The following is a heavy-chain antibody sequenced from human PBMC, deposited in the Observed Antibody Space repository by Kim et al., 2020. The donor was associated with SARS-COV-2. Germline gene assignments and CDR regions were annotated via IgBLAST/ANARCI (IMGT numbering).Heavy chain of an antibody. J-gene: IGHJ6*01. Sequence: SETLSLTCTVSGGSISSYYWSWIRQSPGKGLEWIGYMSYSGSSDYNPSLKSRVTISVDTSKNQFSLKLNSVPAAATAVYYCASVVCLTGSSNGLWGDVWG. CDR1: GGSISSYY. CDR3: ASVVCLTGSSNGLWGDV. CDR2: MSYSGSS. V-gene: IGHV4-59*01. D-gene: IGHD5-18*01.